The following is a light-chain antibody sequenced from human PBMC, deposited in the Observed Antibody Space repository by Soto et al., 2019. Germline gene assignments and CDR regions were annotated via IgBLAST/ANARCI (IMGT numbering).Light chain of an antibody. CDR1: RSVNNF. V-gene: IGKV3-11*01. CDR3: HQRAGWPPT. J-gene: IGKJ4*01. CDR2: DAS. Sequence: EIVLTQSAVTLSLSPGERATLSCRATRSVNNFVSWYQQKRGQAPSLLISDASNRATGIPDRFSGSGSGTDFTLTINSLEPEDFAVYFCHQRAGWPPTFGGGTKVDI.